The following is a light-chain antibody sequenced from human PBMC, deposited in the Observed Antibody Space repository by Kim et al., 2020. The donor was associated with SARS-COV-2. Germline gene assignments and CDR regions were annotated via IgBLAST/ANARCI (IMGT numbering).Light chain of an antibody. V-gene: IGLV3-1*01. CDR1: KLGEKY. CDR2: QDS. Sequence: SYELTQPPSVSVSPGQTASITCSGDKLGEKYACWYQQKPGQSPVLVIYQDSKRPSGIPERFSGSNSGNTATLTISGTQAMDEADYYCQAWDSSAAVFGG. J-gene: IGLJ7*01. CDR3: QAWDSSAAV.